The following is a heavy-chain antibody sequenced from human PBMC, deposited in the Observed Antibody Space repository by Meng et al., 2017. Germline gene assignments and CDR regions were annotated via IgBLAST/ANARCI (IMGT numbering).Heavy chain of an antibody. V-gene: IGHV3-30*04. D-gene: IGHD3-9*01. CDR2: ISYDGSNK. Sequence: GESLKISCAASGFTFSSYAMHWVRQAPGKGLEWVAVISYDGSNKYYADSVKGRFTISRDNYKNTLYLQMNSLRAEDTAVYYCASPDTSFDCLYGMDVWGQGTTVTVSS. CDR3: ASPDTSFDCLYGMDV. J-gene: IGHJ6*02. CDR1: GFTFSSYA.